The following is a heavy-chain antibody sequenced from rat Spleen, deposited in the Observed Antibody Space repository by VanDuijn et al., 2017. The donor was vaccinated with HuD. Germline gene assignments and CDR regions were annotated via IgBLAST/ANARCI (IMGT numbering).Heavy chain of an antibody. V-gene: IGHV5-46*01. CDR3: TRGYWYNAYLMDA. Sequence: EVQLVESGGGLVQPGRSLKLSCAASGFTFSSFAMAWVRQAPGKGLEWVATITHIGATSYYPDSVKGRFTISREDGRSTLYLQMNSLRSEDTATYYCTRGYWYNAYLMDAWGQGVSVTVSS. D-gene: IGHD1-5*01. CDR2: ITHIGATS. CDR1: GFTFSSFA. J-gene: IGHJ4*01.